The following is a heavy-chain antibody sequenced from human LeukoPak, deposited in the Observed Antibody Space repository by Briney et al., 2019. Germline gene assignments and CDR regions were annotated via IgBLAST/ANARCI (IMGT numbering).Heavy chain of an antibody. Sequence: PGESLNIPCKGSGYSFTSYWIGWVRQMPGKGLEWMGIIYPGDSDTRYSPSFQGQVTISADKSISTAYLQWSSLKASDTAMYYCARPGYCSSTSCLPFDYWGQGTLVTVSS. CDR2: IYPGDSDT. CDR3: ARPGYCSSTSCLPFDY. V-gene: IGHV5-51*01. CDR1: GYSFTSYW. D-gene: IGHD2-2*01. J-gene: IGHJ4*02.